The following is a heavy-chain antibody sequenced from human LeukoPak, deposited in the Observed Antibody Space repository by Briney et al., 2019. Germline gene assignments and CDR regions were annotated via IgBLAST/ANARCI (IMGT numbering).Heavy chain of an antibody. D-gene: IGHD1-26*01. J-gene: IGHJ4*02. CDR2: IIPILGIA. CDR3: ARDLFGFSGSYSKVDY. Sequence: GASVKVSCKASGGTFSSYAISWVRQAPGQGLEWMGRIIPILGIANYAQKFQGRVTITADKSTSTAYMELSSLRSEDTAVYYCARDLFGFSGSYSKVDYWGQGTLVTVSS. V-gene: IGHV1-69*04. CDR1: GGTFSSYA.